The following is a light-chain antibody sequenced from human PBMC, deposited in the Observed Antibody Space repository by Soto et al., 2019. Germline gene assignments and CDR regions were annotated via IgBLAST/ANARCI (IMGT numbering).Light chain of an antibody. Sequence: QSVLTQPPSVSGTPGQRVNISCTGSSSNMRADYDLYSYQPHSGTAPKILTYANSKRPSGVPDGFAGSRSATSASLTITGLQAEYEADYYCQSFDSSLSSYVFGTGSKGTVL. CDR1: SSNMRADYD. V-gene: IGLV1-40*01. J-gene: IGLJ1*01. CDR3: QSFDSSLSSYV. CDR2: ANS.